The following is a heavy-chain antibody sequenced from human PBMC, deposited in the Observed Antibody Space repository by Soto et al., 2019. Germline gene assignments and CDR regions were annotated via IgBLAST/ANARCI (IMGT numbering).Heavy chain of an antibody. D-gene: IGHD3-22*01. V-gene: IGHV3-11*01. J-gene: IGHJ4*02. CDR3: ARDRGYYDSSGYFDY. CDR1: GFTFSDYY. Sequence: QVQLVESGGGLVKPGGSLRLSCAASGFTFSDYYMSWNRQAPGKGLEWVSYISSSDNIIYYADSVKGRFTISRDNAKNSLYLQMNSLRAEDTAVYYCARDRGYYDSSGYFDYWGQGTLVTVSS. CDR2: ISSSDNII.